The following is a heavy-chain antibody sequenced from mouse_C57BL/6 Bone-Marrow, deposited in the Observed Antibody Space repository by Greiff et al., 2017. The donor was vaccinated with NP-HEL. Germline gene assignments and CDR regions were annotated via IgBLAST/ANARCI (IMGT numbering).Heavy chain of an antibody. CDR3: ARRYSNYYFDY. D-gene: IGHD2-5*01. CDR1: GYAFSSYW. Sequence: QVQLQQSGAELVKPGASVKISCKASGYAFSSYWMNWVKQRPGKGLEWIGQIYPGDGDTNYNGKFKGKATLTADKSSSTAYMQLSSLTSEDSAVYFCARRYSNYYFDYWGQGTTLTVSS. CDR2: IYPGDGDT. V-gene: IGHV1-80*01. J-gene: IGHJ2*01.